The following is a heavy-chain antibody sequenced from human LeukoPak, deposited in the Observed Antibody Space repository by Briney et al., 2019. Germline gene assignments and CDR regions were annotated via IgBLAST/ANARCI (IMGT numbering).Heavy chain of an antibody. V-gene: IGHV3-21*01. D-gene: IGHD6-19*01. CDR3: ARVMAVAGTFDY. CDR1: GFTFSSYS. Sequence: GGSLRLSCAASGFTFSSYSMNWVRQAPGKGLEWVSSISSSSSYIYYADSVKGRFTISRDNAKNSLYLHMNSLRAEDTAVYYCARVMAVAGTFDYWGQGTLVTVSS. J-gene: IGHJ4*02. CDR2: ISSSSSYI.